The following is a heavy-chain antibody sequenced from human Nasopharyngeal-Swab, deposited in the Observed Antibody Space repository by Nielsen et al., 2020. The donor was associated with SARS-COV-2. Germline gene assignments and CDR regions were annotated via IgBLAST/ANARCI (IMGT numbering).Heavy chain of an antibody. CDR2: IYYSGST. V-gene: IGHV4-31*03. Sequence: LRLSCTVSGGSISSGGYYWSWIRQHPGKGLEWIGYIYYSGSTYYNPSLKSRVTISVDTSKNQFSLKLSSVTAADTAVYYCARVTAGDYHTFDYWGQGTLVTVSS. D-gene: IGHD4-17*01. J-gene: IGHJ4*02. CDR3: ARVTAGDYHTFDY. CDR1: GGSISSGGYY.